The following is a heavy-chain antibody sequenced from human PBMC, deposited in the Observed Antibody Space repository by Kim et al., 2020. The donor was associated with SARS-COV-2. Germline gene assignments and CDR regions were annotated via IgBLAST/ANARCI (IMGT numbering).Heavy chain of an antibody. Sequence: SETLSLTCAVSGGSVSSYYWSWIRQPPGKGLEWIGYIHYSGSTNYNPSLRSRVTISLGTSVDQFSLRLSSVTATDTAVYYCARHSYSTDWKTPFDYWGQGTLVTVSS. CDR1: GGSVSSYY. CDR3: ARHSYSTDWKTPFDY. J-gene: IGHJ4*02. D-gene: IGHD1-1*01. CDR2: IHYSGST. V-gene: IGHV4-59*08.